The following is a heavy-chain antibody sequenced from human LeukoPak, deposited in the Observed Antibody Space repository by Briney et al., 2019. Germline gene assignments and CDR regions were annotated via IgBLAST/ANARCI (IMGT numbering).Heavy chain of an antibody. Sequence: SETLSLTCAVYGGSFSGYYWSWIRQPPVKGLEWIGEINHSGSTNYNPSLKSRVTISVDTSKNQFSLKLSSVTAADTAVYYCARGRTTYYGSGSYSFPRGMVVWGQGTTVTVSS. J-gene: IGHJ6*02. CDR3: ARGRTTYYGSGSYSFPRGMVV. V-gene: IGHV4-34*01. D-gene: IGHD3-10*01. CDR1: GGSFSGYY. CDR2: INHSGST.